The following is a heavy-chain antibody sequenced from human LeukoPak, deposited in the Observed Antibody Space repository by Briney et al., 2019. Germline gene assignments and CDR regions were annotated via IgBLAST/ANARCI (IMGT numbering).Heavy chain of an antibody. CDR3: ARARSYCSGGSCYSGTIGWFDP. CDR2: ISAYNGNA. Sequence: ASVKASCKASGYTFTSYGISWVRQAPGQGLEWMGWISAYNGNANYAQKLQGRVTMTTDTSTSTAYMELRSLRPDDTAVYYCARARSYCSGGSCYSGTIGWFDPWGQGTLVTVSS. D-gene: IGHD2-15*01. V-gene: IGHV1-18*01. J-gene: IGHJ5*02. CDR1: GYTFTSYG.